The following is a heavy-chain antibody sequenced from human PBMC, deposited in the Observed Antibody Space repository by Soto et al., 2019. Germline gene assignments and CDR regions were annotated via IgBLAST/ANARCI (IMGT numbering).Heavy chain of an antibody. V-gene: IGHV3-74*01. CDR3: ARRGGIDAFDI. J-gene: IGHJ3*02. CDR2: INSDGSST. Sequence: GALRLSCAASGFTFSSYWMHWVRQAPGKGLVWVSRINSDGSSTSYADSVKGRFTISRDNAKNTLYLQMNSLRAEDTAVYYCARRGGIDAFDIWGQGTMVTVS. D-gene: IGHD3-10*01. CDR1: GFTFSSYW.